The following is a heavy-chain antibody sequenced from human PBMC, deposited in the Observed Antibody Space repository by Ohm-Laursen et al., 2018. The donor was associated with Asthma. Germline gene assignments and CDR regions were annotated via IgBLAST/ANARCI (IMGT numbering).Heavy chain of an antibody. D-gene: IGHD1-1*01. Sequence: TQTLTLTCTFSGISLRTNGVRVSWIRQPPGKALEWLARIDWDDDKFYSTSLKTRLTISKDTSKNQVVLTMTNMDPVVTATYYCATRHTGTTAGDAFDVWGQGTLVTVSS. CDR1: GISLRTNGVR. V-gene: IGHV2-70*04. CDR3: ATRHTGTTAGDAFDV. J-gene: IGHJ3*01. CDR2: IDWDDDK.